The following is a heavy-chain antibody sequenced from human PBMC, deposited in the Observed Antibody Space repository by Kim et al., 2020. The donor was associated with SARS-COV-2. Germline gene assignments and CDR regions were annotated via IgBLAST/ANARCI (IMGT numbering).Heavy chain of an antibody. J-gene: IGHJ5*02. D-gene: IGHD6-19*01. Sequence: QGRVTITADKSTSTAYMELSSLRSEDTAVYYCARSQPNQYSSGWYHWFDPWGQGTLVTVSS. V-gene: IGHV1-69*02. CDR3: ARSQPNQYSSGWYHWFDP.